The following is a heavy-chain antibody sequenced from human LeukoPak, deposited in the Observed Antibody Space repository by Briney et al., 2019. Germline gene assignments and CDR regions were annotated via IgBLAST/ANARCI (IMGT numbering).Heavy chain of an antibody. CDR1: GFTFSSYG. J-gene: IGHJ4*02. Sequence: GRSLRLSCAASGFTFSSYGMHWVRQAPGKGLEWVAVIWYDGSNKYYADSVKGRFTISRDNSKNTLYLQMNSLRAEDTAVYYCARGSDYYDSSAFDYWGQGTLVTVSS. CDR2: IWYDGSNK. V-gene: IGHV3-33*01. CDR3: ARGSDYYDSSAFDY. D-gene: IGHD3-22*01.